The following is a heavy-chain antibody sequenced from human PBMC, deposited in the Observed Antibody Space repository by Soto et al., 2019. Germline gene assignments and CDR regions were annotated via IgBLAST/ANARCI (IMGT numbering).Heavy chain of an antibody. CDR3: ALVERRRDCSIHYS. CDR1: DGSISRYY. J-gene: IGHJ5*01. Sequence: PSGTLSLTSTVPDGSISRYYWTWIRQPPGKGLEWIGYIYYSGSTNYNPSLKSRVTISVDTSKNQFSLKLSSVTAADTAVYYCALVERRRDCSIHYS. D-gene: IGHD2-21*02. V-gene: IGHV4-59*01. CDR2: IYYSGST.